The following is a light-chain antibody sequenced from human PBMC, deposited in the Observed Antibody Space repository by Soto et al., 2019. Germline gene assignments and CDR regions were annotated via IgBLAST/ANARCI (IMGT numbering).Light chain of an antibody. V-gene: IGLV2-14*01. J-gene: IGLJ3*02. CDR1: SSDVGGYNY. Sequence: QSALTQPASVSGSPGQSITISCTGTSSDVGGYNYVSWYQQHPGKAPQLMIYEVSNRPSGVSNRFSGSKSGNTASLTISGLQAEDEADYYCSSYTGSSTGVFGGGTKLTVL. CDR2: EVS. CDR3: SSYTGSSTGV.